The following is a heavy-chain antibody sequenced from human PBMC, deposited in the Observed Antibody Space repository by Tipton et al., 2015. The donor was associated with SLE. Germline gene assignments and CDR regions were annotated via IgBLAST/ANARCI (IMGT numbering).Heavy chain of an antibody. CDR1: GFTVSSNY. Sequence: SLRLSCAASGFTVSSNYMSWVRQAPGKGLEWVSVIYSGGSTYYADSAKGRFTISRDNSKNTLYLQMNSLRAEDTAVYYCARGTRDSSSHAFDIWGQGTMVTVSS. J-gene: IGHJ3*02. CDR2: IYSGGST. V-gene: IGHV3-53*05. CDR3: ARGTRDSSSHAFDI. D-gene: IGHD6-6*01.